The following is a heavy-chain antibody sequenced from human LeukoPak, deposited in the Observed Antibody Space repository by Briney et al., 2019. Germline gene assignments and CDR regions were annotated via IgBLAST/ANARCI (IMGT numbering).Heavy chain of an antibody. D-gene: IGHD2-15*01. CDR2: IKQDGSEK. CDR3: ARGRTICSGGSCYSRYFDY. V-gene: IGHV3-7*01. CDR1: GFTFSNYR. Sequence: GGSLRLSCAASGFTFSNYRMSWVRQAPGKGLEWVASIKQDGSEKDYVDSVKGRFTISRDNAKNSLYLQMNSLRVEDTAVYYCARGRTICSGGSCYSRYFDYWGQGTLVTVSS. J-gene: IGHJ4*02.